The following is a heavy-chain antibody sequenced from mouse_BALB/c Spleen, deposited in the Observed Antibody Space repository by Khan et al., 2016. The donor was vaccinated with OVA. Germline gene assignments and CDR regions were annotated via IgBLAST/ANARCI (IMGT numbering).Heavy chain of an antibody. J-gene: IGHJ3*01. CDR3: AGAGYGGFAC. V-gene: IGHV5-4*02. Sequence: EVELVESGGGLVKPGGSLTLSCAASGFTFSDYYMYWVRQTPEKRLEWVATISDGGSYTYYPDSVKGRFTISRDTANNNLYTHMSSLKSAVTAMYDCAGAGYGGFACWGQGTPVTDSA. CDR1: GFTFSDYY. CDR2: ISDGGSYT. D-gene: IGHD1-1*02.